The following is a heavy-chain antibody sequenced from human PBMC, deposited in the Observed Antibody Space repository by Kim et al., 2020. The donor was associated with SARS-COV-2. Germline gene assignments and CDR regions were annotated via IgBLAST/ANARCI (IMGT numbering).Heavy chain of an antibody. V-gene: IGHV3-53*01. D-gene: IGHD3-10*01. Sequence: GRTTYADSMKGRLTISRDNTKSTLYLQMHSLRAEEAAVYYCARTLWFGEDWGQGTLVTVSS. CDR2: GRT. CDR3: ARTLWFGED. J-gene: IGHJ4*02.